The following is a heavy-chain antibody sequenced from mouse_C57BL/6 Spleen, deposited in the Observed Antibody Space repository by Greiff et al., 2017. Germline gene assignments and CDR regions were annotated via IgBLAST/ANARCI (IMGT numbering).Heavy chain of an antibody. CDR1: GYTFTDYN. Sequence: VQLQQSGPELVKPGASVKMSCKASGYTFTDYNMNWVKQSHGKSLEWIGYINPNNGGTSYNQKCKGKATLTVNKPSSTAYMELRSLTSDDSAVYYCFGGDTYDYEDYWGQGTTLTVSS. CDR2: INPNNGGT. V-gene: IGHV1-22*01. CDR3: FGGDTYDYEDY. J-gene: IGHJ2*01. D-gene: IGHD2-4*01.